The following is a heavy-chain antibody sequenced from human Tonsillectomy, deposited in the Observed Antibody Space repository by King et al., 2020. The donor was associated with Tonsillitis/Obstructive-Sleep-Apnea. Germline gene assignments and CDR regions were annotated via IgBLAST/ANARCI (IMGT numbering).Heavy chain of an antibody. CDR3: AKSYVVTPSDYYYYYYMDV. CDR1: GFSFSSYA. V-gene: IGHV3-23*04. D-gene: IGHD4-23*01. J-gene: IGHJ6*03. Sequence: VQLVESGGGLVQPGGSLRLSCAASGFSFSSYAMSWVRQAPGKGLEWVSSLIGNGVRTYYADSVKGRFTISRDNSKSTLYLQMNSLRADDTAVYYCAKSYVVTPSDYYYYYYMDVWGKGTTVTVSS. CDR2: LIGNGVRT.